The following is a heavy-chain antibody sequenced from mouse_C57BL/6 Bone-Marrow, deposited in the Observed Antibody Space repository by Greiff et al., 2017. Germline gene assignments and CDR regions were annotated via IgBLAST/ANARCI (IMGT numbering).Heavy chain of an antibody. CDR1: GYTFTCYG. J-gene: IGHJ3*01. D-gene: IGHD4-1*01. V-gene: IGHV1-81*01. CDR3: ANLTGTTWFAY. CDR2: IYPRSGNT. Sequence: QVQLQQSGAELARPGASVKLSCKASGYTFTCYGISWVKQRTGQGLEWIGEIYPRSGNTYYNEKFKGKATLNADKSSSTAYMELRSLRSEDSAVYFCANLTGTTWFAYWGQGTLVTVSA.